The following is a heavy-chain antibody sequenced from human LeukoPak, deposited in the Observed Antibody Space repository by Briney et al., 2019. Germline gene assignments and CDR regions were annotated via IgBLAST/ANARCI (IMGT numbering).Heavy chain of an antibody. Sequence: GGSLRLSCAASGFTFSTYAMNWVRQAPGKRLEWVSSITGSGRDTYYAGSVKGRITISRDNSRNTLYLQMNSLRAEDTALYYCAKDYTGSSDNWGQGTLVTVSS. CDR2: ITGSGRDT. V-gene: IGHV3-23*01. CDR1: GFTFSTYA. D-gene: IGHD2-15*01. CDR3: AKDYTGSSDN. J-gene: IGHJ4*02.